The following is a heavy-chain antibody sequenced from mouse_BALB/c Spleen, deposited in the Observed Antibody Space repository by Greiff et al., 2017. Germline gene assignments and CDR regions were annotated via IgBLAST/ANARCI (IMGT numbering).Heavy chain of an antibody. Sequence: DVMLVESGGGLVKPGGSLKLSCAASGFTFSSYAMSWVRQTPEKRLEWVASISSGGSTYYPDSVKGRFTISRDNPKNTLFLQMTSLRSEDTAMYYCARGGTPNYYAMDYWGQGTSVTVSS. CDR2: ISSGGST. D-gene: IGHD3-3*01. CDR3: ARGGTPNYYAMDY. CDR1: GFTFSSYA. V-gene: IGHV5-6-5*01. J-gene: IGHJ4*01.